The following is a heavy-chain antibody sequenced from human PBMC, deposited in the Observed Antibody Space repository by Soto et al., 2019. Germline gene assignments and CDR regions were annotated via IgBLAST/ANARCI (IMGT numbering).Heavy chain of an antibody. CDR1: GGSISNPIYY. Sequence: PSETLSLTCTVSGGSISNPIYYWAWIRQHPGKGLEWIGYIYYSGSTYYNPSLKSRVTISVDTSKNQFSLKLSSVTAADTAVYYCARVSFGQHFDYWGQGTLVTVSS. V-gene: IGHV4-31*03. D-gene: IGHD3-16*01. J-gene: IGHJ4*02. CDR3: ARVSFGQHFDY. CDR2: IYYSGST.